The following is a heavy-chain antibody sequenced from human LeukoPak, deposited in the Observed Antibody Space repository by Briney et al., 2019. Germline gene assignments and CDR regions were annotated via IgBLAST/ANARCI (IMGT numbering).Heavy chain of an antibody. CDR1: GGSISSYY. CDR2: IYYSGST. J-gene: IGHJ4*02. D-gene: IGHD3-3*01. V-gene: IGHV4-59*12. Sequence: SESLSLTCTVSGGSISSYYWSWIRQPPGKGLEWGGYIYYSGSTNYNPSLKSRGTISVDTSKNQCSLRLSSVTAADTAVYYCARPGGDFWSGYSTHYFAYWGQGTLVTVYS. CDR3: ARPGGDFWSGYSTHYFAY.